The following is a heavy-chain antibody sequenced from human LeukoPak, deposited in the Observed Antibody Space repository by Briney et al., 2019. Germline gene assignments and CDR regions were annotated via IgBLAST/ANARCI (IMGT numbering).Heavy chain of an antibody. J-gene: IGHJ4*02. CDR1: GFTLYEFA. V-gene: IGHV3-49*04. CDR2: NRSETNSETT. D-gene: IGHD2-15*01. CDR3: NRWHSSGVSHSNV. Sequence: GGPLRLFCTASGFTLYEFAVICVPGAPGKTVVCLGFNRSETNSETTKYAASVKGRFIISTDDSKSSAYLQMNSLKTKDTAVYFCNRWHSSGVSHSNVWGQGTLVTVSS.